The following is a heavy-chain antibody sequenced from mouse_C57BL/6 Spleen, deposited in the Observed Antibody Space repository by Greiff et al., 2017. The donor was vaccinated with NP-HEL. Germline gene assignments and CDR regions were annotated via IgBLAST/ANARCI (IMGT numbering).Heavy chain of an antibody. CDR1: GYTFTDYY. V-gene: IGHV1-19*01. CDR3: ARDDYDRYFDV. D-gene: IGHD2-4*01. Sequence: VQLKQSGPVLVKPGASVKMSCKASGYTFTDYYMNWVKQSHGKSLEWIGVINPYNGGTSYNQKFKGKATLTVDKSSSTAYMELNSLTSEDSAVYYCARDDYDRYFDVWGTGTTVTVSS. CDR2: INPYNGGT. J-gene: IGHJ1*03.